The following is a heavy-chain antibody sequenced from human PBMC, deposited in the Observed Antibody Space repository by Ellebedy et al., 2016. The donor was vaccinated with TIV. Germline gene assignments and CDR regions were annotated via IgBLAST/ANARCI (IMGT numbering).Heavy chain of an antibody. CDR1: GFTFRSSG. D-gene: IGHD7-27*01. Sequence: GESLKISCAASGFTFRSSGMNWVRQAPGKGLQWVSSISGSGLSTYYADSVKGRFTISRDNSKNTVYLEMNGLRVEDTAVFYCAKSDWGPRYYGMDVWGQGTAVTVSS. J-gene: IGHJ6*02. CDR3: AKSDWGPRYYGMDV. CDR2: ISGSGLST. V-gene: IGHV3-23*01.